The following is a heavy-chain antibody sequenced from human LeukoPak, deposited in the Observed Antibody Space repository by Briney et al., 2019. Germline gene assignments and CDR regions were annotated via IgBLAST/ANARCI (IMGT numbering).Heavy chain of an antibody. CDR2: IYYSGNT. J-gene: IGHJ4*02. CDR1: GGSISSYY. V-gene: IGHV4-59*01. Sequence: SETLSLTCTVSGGSISSYYWSWIRQPPGKGLEWIGYIYYSGNTIYNPSLKSRVTISVDTSKNQFSLKLSSVTAADTAVYYCARGRSSWGDYFDYWGQGTLVTVSS. CDR3: ARGRSSWGDYFDY. D-gene: IGHD6-13*01.